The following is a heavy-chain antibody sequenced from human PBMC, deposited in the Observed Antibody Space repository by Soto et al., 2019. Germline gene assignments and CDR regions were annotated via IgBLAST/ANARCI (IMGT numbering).Heavy chain of an antibody. V-gene: IGHV3-53*01. J-gene: IGHJ6*02. CDR2: IYSGGNT. Sequence: EVQVVESGGGLIQPGGSLRLSCAASGFNVSGNYMYWVRQAPGKGLEWVSLIYSGGNTYYADSVKGRFTISRDNSKNTLYLQMNSLRPEDTAVYYCARDTTITRPIWGQGTAFTVSS. CDR1: GFNVSGNY. CDR3: ARDTTITRPI. D-gene: IGHD1-1*01.